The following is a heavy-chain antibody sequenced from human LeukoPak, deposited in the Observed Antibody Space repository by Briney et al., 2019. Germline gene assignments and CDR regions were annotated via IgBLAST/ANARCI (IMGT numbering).Heavy chain of an antibody. CDR1: GYTFTSYG. CDR2: ISAYNGNT. D-gene: IGHD3-10*01. CDR3: ARVEPASYYYGSGIYYDY. V-gene: IGHV1-18*01. J-gene: IGHJ4*02. Sequence: ASVKVSCKASGYTFTSYGISWVRQAPGQGLEWMGWISAYNGNTNYAQKLQGRVTMTTDTSTSTAYMELRSLRSDDTAVYYCARVEPASYYYGSGIYYDYWGQGTLVTVSS.